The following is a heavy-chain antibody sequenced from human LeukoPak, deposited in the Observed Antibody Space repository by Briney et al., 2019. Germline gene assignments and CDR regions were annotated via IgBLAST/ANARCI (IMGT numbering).Heavy chain of an antibody. CDR2: NSYFGSA. D-gene: IGHD5-12*01. Sequence: SETLSLTCTVSGGPVSSNSNYWSWIRQPPGKGLEWIGYNSYFGSASYNPSLKSRVTISVDTSKNQFSLNLSSVTAADTAVYYCARATPGGYDFWSFDPWGQGTLVTVSS. V-gene: IGHV4-61*01. J-gene: IGHJ5*02. CDR3: ARATPGGYDFWSFDP. CDR1: GGPVSSNSNY.